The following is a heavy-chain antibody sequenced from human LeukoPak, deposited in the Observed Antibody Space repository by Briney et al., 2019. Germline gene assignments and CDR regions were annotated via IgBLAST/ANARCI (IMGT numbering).Heavy chain of an antibody. V-gene: IGHV3-23*01. CDR3: ARRVPGTRYFDF. D-gene: IGHD6-19*01. J-gene: IGHJ4*02. CDR1: GCTFSSYG. Sequence: GGTLRLSCAASGCTFSSYGMNWVRQAPGKGLEWVSGLTTDGGKTYHPDSVKGRLTISRDNSKNTLFLQMSSLGVEDTAIYYCARRVPGTRYFDFWGQGTLVTVSS. CDR2: LTTDGGKT.